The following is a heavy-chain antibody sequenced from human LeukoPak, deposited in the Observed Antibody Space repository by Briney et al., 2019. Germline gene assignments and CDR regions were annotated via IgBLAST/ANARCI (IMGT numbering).Heavy chain of an antibody. J-gene: IGHJ4*02. CDR2: INHSGST. CDR3: ARGSEQEGDYFDY. D-gene: IGHD1/OR15-1a*01. CDR1: GGSFSGYY. Sequence: PSETLSLTCAVYGGSFSGYYWSWIRQPPGKGLAWIGEINHSGSTNYNPSLKSRVTISVDTSKNQFSLKLSSVTAADTAVYYCARGSEQEGDYFDYWGQGTLVTFSS. V-gene: IGHV4-34*01.